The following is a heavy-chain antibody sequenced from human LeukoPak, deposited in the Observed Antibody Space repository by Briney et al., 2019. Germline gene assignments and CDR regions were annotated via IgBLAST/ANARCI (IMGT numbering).Heavy chain of an antibody. V-gene: IGHV1-18*01. J-gene: IGHJ4*02. CDR1: GYTFFNYG. Sequence: ASVKVSCKASGYTFFNYGISWVRQAPGQGLEWMGWITPYKGDTNYAQKVQDRVTMTADTSTNTAYMELRSLRSDDTAVYYCARDLTDLWTGYYFRLHYWGQGTLVTVSS. D-gene: IGHD3/OR15-3a*01. CDR2: ITPYKGDT. CDR3: ARDLTDLWTGYYFRLHY.